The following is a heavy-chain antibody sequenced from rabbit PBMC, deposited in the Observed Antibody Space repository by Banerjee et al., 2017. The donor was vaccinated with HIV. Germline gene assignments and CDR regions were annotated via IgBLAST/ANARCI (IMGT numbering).Heavy chain of an antibody. V-gene: IGHV1S40*01. D-gene: IGHD6-1*01. CDR2: IYSALRTT. Sequence: QSLEESGGDLVKPGASLTLTCTASGFSFSSGYDMYWVRQAPGKGLEWIGCIYSALRTTYYASWAKGRFTISKTSSTTVTLQMTSLTAADTATYVCARSIPGHGYAMDLWGQGTLVTVS. CDR3: ARSIPGHGYAMDL. CDR1: GFSFSSGYD. J-gene: IGHJ3*01.